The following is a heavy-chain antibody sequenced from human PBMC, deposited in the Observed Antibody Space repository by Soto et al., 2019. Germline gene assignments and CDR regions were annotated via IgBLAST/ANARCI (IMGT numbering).Heavy chain of an antibody. CDR2: IIPIFGTA. D-gene: IGHD4-17*01. J-gene: IGHJ6*02. CDR3: ARDLMDYGDYVENYYGMDV. CDR1: GGTFSSYA. Sequence: QVQLVQSGAEVKKPGSSVKVSCKASGGTFSSYAISWVRQAPGQGLEWMGGIIPIFGTANYAQKFQGRVTITADESTSTAYMELSSLRSEDTAVYYCARDLMDYGDYVENYYGMDVWGQGTTVTVAS. V-gene: IGHV1-69*01.